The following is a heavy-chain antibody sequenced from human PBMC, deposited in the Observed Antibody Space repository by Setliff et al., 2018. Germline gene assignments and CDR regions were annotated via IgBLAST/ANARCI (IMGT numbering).Heavy chain of an antibody. D-gene: IGHD5-18*01. Sequence: SETLSLTCPVSGGSVSDSTYYWGWIRQPPGKGLEWIVNIHHSGKAYYNPSLKSRVTISVDRSKNQFSLKLTSVTAADTAVYYCTRGDTSTFWDWGQGTLVTVSS. CDR3: TRGDTSTFWD. CDR1: GGSVSDSTYY. V-gene: IGHV4-39*07. CDR2: IHHSGKA. J-gene: IGHJ4*02.